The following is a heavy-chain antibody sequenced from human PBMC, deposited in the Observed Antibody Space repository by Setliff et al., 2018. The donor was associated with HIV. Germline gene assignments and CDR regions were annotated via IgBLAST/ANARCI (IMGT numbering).Heavy chain of an antibody. Sequence: SETLSLTCTVSGGSISSSSYYWGWIRQPPGKGLEWIGRIDYSGSSYYNPSVKSRVTISVDTPKNQFSLKLSSVTAADTAVDYCASHGGGNWFDPWGQGTLVTVSS. J-gene: IGHJ5*02. D-gene: IGHD3-16*01. CDR3: ASHGGGNWFDP. V-gene: IGHV4-39*01. CDR2: IDYSGSS. CDR1: GGSISSSSYY.